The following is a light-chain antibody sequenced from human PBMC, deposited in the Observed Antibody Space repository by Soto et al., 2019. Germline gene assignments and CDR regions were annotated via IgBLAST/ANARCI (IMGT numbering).Light chain of an antibody. V-gene: IGKV3-11*01. J-gene: IGKJ4*01. Sequence: EIVLTQSPATLSLSPGERATLSCRASQSVSSYLSWYQQKPGQAPRLLIYDASNRATGIPARFSGSGSWTDFTLTIGSLEPEDFAVYYCQQRSNWPPSLTFGGGTKVDIK. CDR1: QSVSSY. CDR2: DAS. CDR3: QQRSNWPPSLT.